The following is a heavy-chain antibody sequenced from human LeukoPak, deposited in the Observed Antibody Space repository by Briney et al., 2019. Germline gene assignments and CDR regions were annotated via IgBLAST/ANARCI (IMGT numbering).Heavy chain of an antibody. CDR2: IYYSGST. Sequence: SETLSLTCTVSGGSISSHYWSWIRQPPGKGVEGMGYIYYSGSTNYNPSLKSRVTISVDPSKNQFSLTLTSVTAADTAVYYCARETVVNYYDSSGYEYWRQGTLVTVSS. D-gene: IGHD3-22*01. J-gene: IGHJ4*02. CDR1: GGSISSHY. CDR3: ARETVVNYYDSSGYEY. V-gene: IGHV4-59*11.